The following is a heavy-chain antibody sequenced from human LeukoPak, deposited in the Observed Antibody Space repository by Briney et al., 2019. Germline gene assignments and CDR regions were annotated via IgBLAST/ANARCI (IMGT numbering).Heavy chain of an antibody. V-gene: IGHV4-59*01. J-gene: IGHJ4*02. D-gene: IGHD6-19*01. CDR1: GGSISSYY. CDR3: ARGDGGWYGTEDY. Sequence: PSETLSLTCTVSGGSISSYYWSWLRQPPGKGLEWIGYIYYSGSTNYNPSLKSRVTISVDTSKNQFSLTLSSVTAADTAVYYCARGDGGWYGTEDYGGQGTLVTVSS. CDR2: IYYSGST.